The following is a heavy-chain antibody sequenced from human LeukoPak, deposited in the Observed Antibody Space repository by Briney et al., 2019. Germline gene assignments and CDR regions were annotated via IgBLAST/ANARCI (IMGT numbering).Heavy chain of an antibody. V-gene: IGHV3-23*01. CDR1: GFTFSSYA. J-gene: IGHJ4*02. CDR2: ISGSGGST. CDR3: AKAGAIYSSSWYYFDY. Sequence: GGSLRLSCGASGFTFSSYAMAWVRQAPGKGLEWVSAISGSGGSTYYADSVKGRFTISRDNSKNTLYLQMNSLRAEDTAVYYCAKAGAIYSSSWYYFDYWGQGTLVTVSS. D-gene: IGHD6-13*01.